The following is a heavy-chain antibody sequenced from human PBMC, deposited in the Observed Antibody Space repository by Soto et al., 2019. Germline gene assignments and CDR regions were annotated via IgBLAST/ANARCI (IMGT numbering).Heavy chain of an antibody. CDR3: ARGRSSGCFEY. J-gene: IGHJ4*02. Sequence: QVQLVESGGGVVQPGRSLRLSCAASGFTFSGYAMHWVRQAPGKGLDWVAVISYDGNNKYYADSVKGRFTISRDNSKNTLYLQMNSLRPEDTPVYYCARGRSSGCFEYWGQGTLVTVSS. CDR2: ISYDGNNK. D-gene: IGHD6-19*01. CDR1: GFTFSGYA. V-gene: IGHV3-30-3*01.